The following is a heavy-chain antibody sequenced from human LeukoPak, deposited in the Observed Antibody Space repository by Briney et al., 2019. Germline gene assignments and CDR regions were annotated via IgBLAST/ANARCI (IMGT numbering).Heavy chain of an antibody. CDR1: GYTFTSYG. V-gene: IGHV1-18*01. J-gene: IGHJ4*02. CDR2: ISAYNGNT. D-gene: IGHD3-3*01. CDR3: ARGLRRSLGVVIN. Sequence: ASVKVSCKASGYTFTSYGISWVRQAPGQGLEWMGWISAYNGNTNYAQKLQGRVTMTRNTSISTAYMELSSLRSEDTAVYYCARGLRRSLGVVINWGQGTLVTVSS.